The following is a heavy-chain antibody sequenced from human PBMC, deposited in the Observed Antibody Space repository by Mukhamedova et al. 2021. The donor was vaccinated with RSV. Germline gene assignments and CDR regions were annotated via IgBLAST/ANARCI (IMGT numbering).Heavy chain of an antibody. CDR1: VH. J-gene: IGHJ4*01. CDR2: IYWDDDK. D-gene: IGHD3-9*01. V-gene: IGHV2-5*02. CDR3: AHARSSYYDILTGYYNPYYFDY. Sequence: VHGGWIRQPPGKALEWLALIYWDDDKRYSPSLKSRLTITKDTSKNQVVLTMTNMDPVDTATYYCAHARSSYYDILTGYYNPYYFDYLG.